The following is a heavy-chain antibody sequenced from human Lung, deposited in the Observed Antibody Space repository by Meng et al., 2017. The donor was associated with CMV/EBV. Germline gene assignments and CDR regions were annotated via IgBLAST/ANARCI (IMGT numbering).Heavy chain of an antibody. CDR3: ARRGKPTAMFTFGPPRYHYGLDG. V-gene: IGHV4-34*01. J-gene: IGHJ6*02. CDR2: INHTGST. Sequence: SXTLSLXCAVYGGSFSGYYWSWIRQSPGKGLEWIGEINHTGSTNYNPSLRSRVTISVDTSKNQFSLKLNSVTAADTAVYYCARRGKPTAMFTFGPPRYHYGLDGXGQGXTVTVSS. D-gene: IGHD5-18*01. CDR1: GGSFSGYY.